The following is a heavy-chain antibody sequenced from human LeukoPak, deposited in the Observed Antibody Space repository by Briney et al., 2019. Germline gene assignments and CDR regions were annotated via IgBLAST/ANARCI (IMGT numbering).Heavy chain of an antibody. CDR1: GFTFSSYA. V-gene: IGHV3-23*01. D-gene: IGHD1-14*01. CDR2: ISGSGGST. J-gene: IGHJ4*02. CDR3: AKRRLSSPGGPSLCY. Sequence: GGSLRLSCAASGFTFSSYAMSWVRQAPGKGLEWVSAISGSGGSTYYADSVKGRFTISRDNSKNTLYLQMNSLRAEDTAVYYCAKRRLSSPGGPSLCYWGQGTLVTVSS.